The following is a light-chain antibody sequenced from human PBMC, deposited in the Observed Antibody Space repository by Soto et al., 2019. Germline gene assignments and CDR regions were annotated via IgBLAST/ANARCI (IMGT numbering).Light chain of an antibody. CDR1: NIGSDT. CDR2: DDS. J-gene: IGLJ1*01. V-gene: IGLV3-21*02. Sequence: ELTQPPSVSVAPGETARITCGRNNIGSDTVHWYQQKPGQAPVVVVYDDSERPSGTPERIPGSNSGDTATLTIRRVEAGDEADYYCLVWDSIGDNYVFGSGTKVTVL. CDR3: LVWDSIGDNYV.